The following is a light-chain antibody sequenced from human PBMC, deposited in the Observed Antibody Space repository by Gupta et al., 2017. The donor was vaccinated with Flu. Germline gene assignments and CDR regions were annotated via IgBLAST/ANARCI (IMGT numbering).Light chain of an antibody. CDR1: SDSVRNTET. CDR3: CSDTNSDNVWV. Sequence: ITIWFTGTSDSVRNTETICYYQQHARETPKVMISKVNKRPAVVAECFSGTKCDNTASMTIAGHQEEEAADYYCCSDTNSDNVWVFGGGTRLTVL. V-gene: IGLV2-23*02. J-gene: IGLJ3*02. CDR2: KVN.